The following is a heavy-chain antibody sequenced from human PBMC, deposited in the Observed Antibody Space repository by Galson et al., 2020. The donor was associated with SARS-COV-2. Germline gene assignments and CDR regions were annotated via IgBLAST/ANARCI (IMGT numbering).Heavy chain of an antibody. D-gene: IGHD3-9*01. J-gene: IGHJ3*01. Sequence: NSSESLSLTLIVSSASINTNNYYWGWIRQPPGGLLEWIGSVYYSGNSYYNPSLKSRVTMSIDTSKNNYSLHLGSVTAADTAVYYCARGTRYFDSRGYLREDSFHLWGQGTMVIVSS. V-gene: IGHV4-39*07. CDR3: ARGTRYFDSRGYLREDSFHL. CDR2: VYYSGNS. CDR1: SASINTNNYY.